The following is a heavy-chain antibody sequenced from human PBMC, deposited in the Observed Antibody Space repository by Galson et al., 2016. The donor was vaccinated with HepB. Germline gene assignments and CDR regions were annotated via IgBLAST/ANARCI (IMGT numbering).Heavy chain of an antibody. CDR2: INSSGGNT. CDR3: ASDQSRFKTYSDFWSGEVGSSPGYDFDY. V-gene: IGHV1-46*01. D-gene: IGHD3-3*01. J-gene: IGHJ4*02. CDR1: GYTFTSYY. Sequence: SCKASGYTFTSYYLHWVRQAPGQGLEWMGIINSSGGNTRYAQKFQGRVTMTRDTSTSTVYMELSSLRSEDTAVYYCASDQSRFKTYSDFWSGEVGSSPGYDFDYWGQGTLVTVSS.